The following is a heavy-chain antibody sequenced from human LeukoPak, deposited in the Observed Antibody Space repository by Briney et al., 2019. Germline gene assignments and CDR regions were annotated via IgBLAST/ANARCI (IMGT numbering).Heavy chain of an antibody. CDR3: AAGVWYYYGMDV. CDR2: IVVGSGNT. CDR1: GFTFTSSA. J-gene: IGHJ6*04. V-gene: IGHV1-58*01. D-gene: IGHD5/OR15-5a*01. Sequence: GASVKVSCKASGFTFTSSAVQWVRQARGQRLEWIGWIVVGSGNTNYAQKFQERVTITRDMSTSTAYMELSSLRSEDTAVYYCAAGVWYYYGMDVWGKGTTVTVSS.